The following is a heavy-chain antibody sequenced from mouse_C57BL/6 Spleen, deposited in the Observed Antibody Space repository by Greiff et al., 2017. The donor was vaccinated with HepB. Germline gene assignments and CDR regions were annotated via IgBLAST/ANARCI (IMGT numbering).Heavy chain of an antibody. CDR2: IDPSDSET. CDR1: GYTFTSYW. J-gene: IGHJ2*01. D-gene: IGHD2-1*01. Sequence: QVQLQQPGAELVRPGSSVKLSCKASGYTFTSYWMHWVKQRPIQGLEWIGNIDPSDSETHYNQKFKDKATLTVDKSSSTAYMQLSSLTSEDSAVYYCAVGEYYGNQTRDYWGQGTTLTVSS. V-gene: IGHV1-52*01. CDR3: AVGEYYGNQTRDY.